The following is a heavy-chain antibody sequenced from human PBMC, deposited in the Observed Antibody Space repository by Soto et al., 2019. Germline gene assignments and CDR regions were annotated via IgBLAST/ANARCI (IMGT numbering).Heavy chain of an antibody. J-gene: IGHJ6*02. CDR3: AKMGRPRDLDYYYGMDA. V-gene: IGHV3-30*18. CDR2: ISYDGSNK. CDR1: GFTFSSYG. Sequence: GGSLRLSCAASGFTFSSYGMHWVRQAPGKGLEWVAVISYDGSNKYYADSVKGRFTISRDNSKNTLYLQMNSLRAEDTAVYYCAKMGRPRDLDYYYGMDAWGQGTTVTVSS.